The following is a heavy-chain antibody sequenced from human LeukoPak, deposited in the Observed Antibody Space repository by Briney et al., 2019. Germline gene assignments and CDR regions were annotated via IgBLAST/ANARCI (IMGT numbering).Heavy chain of an antibody. D-gene: IGHD6-6*01. CDR3: AVGRSSLLRSYYYYRDV. CDR2: IFYSGST. CDR1: GGSISSSSYY. Sequence: SETLSLTCTVSGGSISSSSYYWGCIRQPPGKGLEWIGSIFYSGSTYSNPSLNSRATISVDTSTNPFSLKLSSVTAAHTAVYYCAVGRSSLLRSYYYYRDVGGKGTTLSLSS. J-gene: IGHJ6*03. V-gene: IGHV4-39*01.